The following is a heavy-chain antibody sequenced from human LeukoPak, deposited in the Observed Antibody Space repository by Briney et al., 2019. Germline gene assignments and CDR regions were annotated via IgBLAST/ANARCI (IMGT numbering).Heavy chain of an antibody. CDR3: ARSPYDFWQGYYYGMDV. D-gene: IGHD3-3*01. CDR1: GFTFSSYG. Sequence: GGSLRLSCAASGFTFSSYGMHWVRQAPGKGLEWVAVIWYDGSNKYYADSVKGLFTISRDNSKNTLYLQMNSLRAEDTAVYYCARSPYDFWQGYYYGMDVWGQGTTVTVSS. CDR2: IWYDGSNK. V-gene: IGHV3-33*01. J-gene: IGHJ6*02.